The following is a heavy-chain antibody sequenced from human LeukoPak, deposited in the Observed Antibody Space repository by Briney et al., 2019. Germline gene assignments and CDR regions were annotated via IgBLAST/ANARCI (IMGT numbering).Heavy chain of an antibody. CDR1: GYTFTSYG. CDR2: ISANNGNT. CDR3: ARDNRPGCSSSSCPWDAFDI. D-gene: IGHD2-2*01. Sequence: GASVTVSCKASGYTFTSYGISWVRQAPGQGLEWMGWISANNGNTNYAQKFQGRVTMTTDTSTNTAYMELRSLRSDDTAVYYCARDNRPGCSSSSCPWDAFDIWGQGTMVTVSS. J-gene: IGHJ3*02. V-gene: IGHV1-18*01.